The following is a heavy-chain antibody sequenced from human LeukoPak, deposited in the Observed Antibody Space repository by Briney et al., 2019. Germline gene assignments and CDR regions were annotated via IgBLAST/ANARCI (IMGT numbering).Heavy chain of an antibody. V-gene: IGHV3-53*01. CDR3: ARQDRYRYYYDSSGHISH. CDR2: IYSGGST. D-gene: IGHD3-22*01. J-gene: IGHJ1*01. Sequence: GGSLRLSCAASGFTVSSNYMSWVRQAPGKGLQWVSVIYSGGSTYYADSVKGRSTISRDNSKNTLYLQMNSLRAEDTAVYYCARQDRYRYYYDSSGHISHWGQGTLVTVSS. CDR1: GFTVSSNY.